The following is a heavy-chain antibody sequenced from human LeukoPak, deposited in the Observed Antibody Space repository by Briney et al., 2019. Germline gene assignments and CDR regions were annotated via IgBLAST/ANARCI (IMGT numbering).Heavy chain of an antibody. D-gene: IGHD3-16*01. CDR3: ASQRLGGAFDI. CDR2: IYQSGST. V-gene: IGHV4-38-2*01. Sequence: SETLSLTCAVSGYSISSGYYWGWIRQSPGKGLDWIGSIYQSGSTYCNPSLKSRVTISVDTSKNQFSLKLSSVTAADTAVYYCASQRLGGAFDIWGQGTMVTVSS. CDR1: GYSISSGYY. J-gene: IGHJ3*02.